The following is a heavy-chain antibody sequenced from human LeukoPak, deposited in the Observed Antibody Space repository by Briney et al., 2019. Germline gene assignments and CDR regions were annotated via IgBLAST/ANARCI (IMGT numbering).Heavy chain of an antibody. V-gene: IGHV1-46*01. CDR2: INPSGGST. Sequence: ASVKVSCKASGYTFTSFYMQWVRQAPGQGLECMGIINPSGGSTSYAQKFQGRVTMTRDMSTSTVYMELSSLRSEDTAVYYCARGGVGATTYVWFDPWGQGTLVTVSS. CDR1: GYTFTSFY. J-gene: IGHJ5*02. CDR3: ARGGVGATTYVWFDP. D-gene: IGHD1-26*01.